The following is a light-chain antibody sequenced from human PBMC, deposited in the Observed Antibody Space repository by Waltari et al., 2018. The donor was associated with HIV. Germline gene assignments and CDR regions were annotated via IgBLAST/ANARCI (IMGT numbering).Light chain of an antibody. CDR1: SVRSYY. CDR2: GEN. CDR3: NSRDSSGHWF. V-gene: IGLV3-19*01. Sequence: SSELAQDPAVSVALGQPVRITCQGDSVRSYYASWYRQKPGQAPVLVVYGENNRPSGIPDRFSGSSSGNTASLTIAGAQAEDEADYYCNSRDSSGHWFFGGGTKVTVL. J-gene: IGLJ3*02.